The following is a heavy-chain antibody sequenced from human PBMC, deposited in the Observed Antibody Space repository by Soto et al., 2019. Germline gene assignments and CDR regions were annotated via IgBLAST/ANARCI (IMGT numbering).Heavy chain of an antibody. Sequence: PGGSLRLSCAASGFTFSSYSMNWVRQAPGKGLEWVSYITSSSSTIYYADSVKGRFTISRDNAKNSLYLQMNSLRAEDTALYYCARIRPGYYFDYWGQGTLVTVSS. V-gene: IGHV3-48*01. CDR1: GFTFSSYS. D-gene: IGHD3-16*01. CDR3: ARIRPGYYFDY. CDR2: ITSSSSTI. J-gene: IGHJ4*02.